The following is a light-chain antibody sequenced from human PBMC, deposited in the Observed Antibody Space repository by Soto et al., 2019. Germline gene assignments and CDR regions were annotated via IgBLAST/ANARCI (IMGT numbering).Light chain of an antibody. J-gene: IGLJ1*01. CDR3: SSYTSSNTLV. CDR1: SSDVGGYNS. CDR2: DVT. V-gene: IGLV2-14*03. Sequence: QSALTQPASVSGSPGQSITISCTGTSSDVGGYNSVSWYQQHPGKAPKLIIYDVTNRPSGISNRFSGSKSGNTASLTISGLQAEDVADYYCSSYTSSNTLVFGSGTKLTVL.